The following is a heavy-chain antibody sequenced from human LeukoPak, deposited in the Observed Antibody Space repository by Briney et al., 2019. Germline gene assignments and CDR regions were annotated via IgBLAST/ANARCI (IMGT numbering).Heavy chain of an antibody. CDR1: GYTFTGYY. Sequence: ASVKVSCKASGYTFTGYYMHWVRQAPGQGLERMGWINPNSGGTNYAQKFQGRVTMTRDTSISTAYMELSRLRSDDTAVYYCAREGNCGGDCLFLWGQGTLVTVSS. J-gene: IGHJ4*02. D-gene: IGHD2-21*02. CDR2: INPNSGGT. V-gene: IGHV1-2*02. CDR3: AREGNCGGDCLFL.